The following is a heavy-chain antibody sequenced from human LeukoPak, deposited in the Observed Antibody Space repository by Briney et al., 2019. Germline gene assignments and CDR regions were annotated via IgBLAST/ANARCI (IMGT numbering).Heavy chain of an antibody. V-gene: IGHV4-59*01. CDR2: IYYSGST. J-gene: IGHJ6*02. Sequence: SETLSLTCTVSGGSISTYYWSWIRQPPGKGLEWIGYIYYSGSTNYNPSLKSRVTISVDTSKTQFSLKLSSVTAVDTAVYYCARAQLNLLVDFGMDVWGQGTTVAVSS. D-gene: IGHD1-1*01. CDR1: GGSISTYY. CDR3: ARAQLNLLVDFGMDV.